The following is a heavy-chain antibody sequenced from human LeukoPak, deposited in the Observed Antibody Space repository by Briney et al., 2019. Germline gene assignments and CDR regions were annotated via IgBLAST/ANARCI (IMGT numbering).Heavy chain of an antibody. D-gene: IGHD3-10*01. CDR2: MSPNSGNT. J-gene: IGHJ5*02. Sequence: ASVKVSCKASGYTFTSYDINWVRQATGQGLEWMGWMSPNSGNTGYAQNFQGRVTMTRNTSISTAYMELSSLRSEDSAVYYCARGGSEELVRFEAWGQGALVTASS. V-gene: IGHV1-8*01. CDR3: ARGGSEELVRFEA. CDR1: GYTFTSYD.